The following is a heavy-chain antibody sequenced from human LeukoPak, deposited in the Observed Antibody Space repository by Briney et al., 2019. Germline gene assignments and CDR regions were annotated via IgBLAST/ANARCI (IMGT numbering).Heavy chain of an antibody. J-gene: IGHJ4*02. V-gene: IGHV3-23*01. CDR1: GFTSMDYS. Sequence: GGSLLLSCAASGFTSMDYSMNWVRHAPGKGLEWVLAISGGGSYSYYADSVKGRFTISRDNSKNTLYLQMNSLRAGDTAVYFCAKTYFDIRIFDYWGQGTLVTVSS. CDR3: AKTYFDIRIFDY. CDR2: ISGGGSYS. D-gene: IGHD3-22*01.